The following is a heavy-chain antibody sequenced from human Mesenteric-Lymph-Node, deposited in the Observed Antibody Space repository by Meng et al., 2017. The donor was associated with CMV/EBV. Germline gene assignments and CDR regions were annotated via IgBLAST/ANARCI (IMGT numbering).Heavy chain of an antibody. CDR1: GYTFTGYS. V-gene: IGHV1-18*04. D-gene: IGHD3-10*01. Sequence: ASVKVSCKASGYTFTGYSIHWVRQAPGQGLEWMGWINVYNGDTKYAQRVQGRVTITTDESTSTAYMELSSLRSEDTAVYYCARGYYYGSGSYYYYGMDVWGQGTTVTVSS. CDR3: ARGYYYGSGSYYYYGMDV. CDR2: INVYNGDT. J-gene: IGHJ6*02.